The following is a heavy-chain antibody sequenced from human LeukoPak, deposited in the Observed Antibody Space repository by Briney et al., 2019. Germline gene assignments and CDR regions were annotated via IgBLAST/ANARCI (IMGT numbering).Heavy chain of an antibody. CDR1: GGSFSGYY. D-gene: IGHD1-26*01. V-gene: IGHV4-34*01. CDR2: INHSGST. J-gene: IGHJ4*02. CDR3: ARYYSGSYDY. Sequence: SETLSLTCAVYGGSFSGYYWSWIRQPPGKGLEWIGEINHSGSTNYNPSLKSRVTISVDTSKNQFSLKLSSVTAADTAVYYCARYYSGSYDYWGQGTLVTVSS.